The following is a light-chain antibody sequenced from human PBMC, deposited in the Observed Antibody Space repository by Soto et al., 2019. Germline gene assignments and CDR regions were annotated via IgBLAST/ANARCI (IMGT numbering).Light chain of an antibody. Sequence: QSVLTQPPSASGTPGQRVTISCSGSSSNIGSNYVYWYQQLPGTAPKLLIYKNNQRPSGVPDRFSGSKSGTSASLAISGLRSDDEAEYFCAAWDDSLCGHVVFGGGTKLTVL. CDR3: AAWDDSLCGHVV. CDR2: KNN. V-gene: IGLV1-47*01. CDR1: SSNIGSNY. J-gene: IGLJ2*01.